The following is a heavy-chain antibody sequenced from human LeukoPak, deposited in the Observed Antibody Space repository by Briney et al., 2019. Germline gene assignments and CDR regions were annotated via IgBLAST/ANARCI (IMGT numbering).Heavy chain of an antibody. CDR3: VREGLECSGSSCQRAAFDY. V-gene: IGHV3-74*01. CDR1: GFTFSSYW. J-gene: IGHJ4*02. Sequence: TGGSLRLSCEASGFTFSSYWVHWVRQAPGKGLVWVARIKGDGSSTRHADSMKGRFTISRDNAKNTLYLQMNSLRDEDTAVYYCVREGLECSGSSCQRAAFDYWGQGTLVTVSS. D-gene: IGHD2-2*01. CDR2: IKGDGSST.